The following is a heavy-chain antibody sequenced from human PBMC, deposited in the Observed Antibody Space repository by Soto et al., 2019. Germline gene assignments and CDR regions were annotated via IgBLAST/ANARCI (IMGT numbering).Heavy chain of an antibody. Sequence: QVQLQESGPGLVKPSETLSLTCTVSGGSISSYYWSWIRQPPGKGLEWIGYIYYSGSTNYNPSLKSRVTISVDTSKNQFSLKLSSVTAADTAVYYCARGRTKMATIRVFDIWGQGTMVTVSS. CDR1: GGSISSYY. CDR2: IYYSGST. D-gene: IGHD5-12*01. V-gene: IGHV4-59*01. J-gene: IGHJ3*02. CDR3: ARGRTKMATIRVFDI.